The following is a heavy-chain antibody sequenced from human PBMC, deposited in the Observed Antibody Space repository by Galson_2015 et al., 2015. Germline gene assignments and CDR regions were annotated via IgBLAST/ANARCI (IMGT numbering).Heavy chain of an antibody. V-gene: IGHV3-30-3*01. CDR3: ARASGAYDIFDPGAYLIDY. Sequence: SLRLSCAASGFTFSSYAMHWVRQAPGKGLEWVAVISYDGSNKYYADSVKGRFTISRDNSKNTLYLQMNSLRAEDTAVYYCARASGAYDIFDPGAYLIDYWGQGTLVTVSS. CDR2: ISYDGSNK. D-gene: IGHD3-9*01. J-gene: IGHJ4*02. CDR1: GFTFSSYA.